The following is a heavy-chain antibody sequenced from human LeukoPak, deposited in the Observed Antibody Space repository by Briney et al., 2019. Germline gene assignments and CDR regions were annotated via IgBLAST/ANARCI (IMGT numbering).Heavy chain of an antibody. D-gene: IGHD3-10*01. V-gene: IGHV3-11*04. Sequence: TGGSLRLSCAASGFTFSDYYMSWIRQAPGKGLEWVSYISDSGTTIYYADSVKGRFTISRDNAKNSVSLQVNSLRHEDTAVYYCERFAGDNYWGQGTLVTVSS. CDR1: GFTFSDYY. CDR3: ERFAGDNY. CDR2: ISDSGTTI. J-gene: IGHJ4*02.